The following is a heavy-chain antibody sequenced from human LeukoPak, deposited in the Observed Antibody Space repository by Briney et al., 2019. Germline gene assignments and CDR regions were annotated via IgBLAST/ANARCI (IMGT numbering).Heavy chain of an antibody. CDR1: GGSISSYY. Sequence: SETLSLTCTVSGGSISSYYWGWIRQPPGKGLEWIGSIYYSGSTYYNPSLKSRVTISVDTSKNQFSLKLSSVTAADTAVYYCARRSFYSSPSGSHFDYWGQGTLVTVSS. J-gene: IGHJ4*02. V-gene: IGHV4-39*01. CDR2: IYYSGST. CDR3: ARRSFYSSPSGSHFDY. D-gene: IGHD6-13*01.